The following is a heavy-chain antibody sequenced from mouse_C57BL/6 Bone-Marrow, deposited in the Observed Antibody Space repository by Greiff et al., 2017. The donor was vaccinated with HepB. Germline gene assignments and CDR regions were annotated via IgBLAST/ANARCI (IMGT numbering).Heavy chain of an antibody. D-gene: IGHD2-5*01. CDR3: VSSSNYDYYAMDY. V-gene: IGHV10-1*01. CDR1: GFSFNTYA. Sequence: EAGGGLVQPKGSLKLSCAASGFSFNTYAMNWVRQAPGKGLEWVARIRSKSNNYATYYADSVKDRFTISRDDSESMLYLQMNNLKTEDTAMYYCVSSSNYDYYAMDYWGQGTSVTVSS. J-gene: IGHJ4*01. CDR2: IRSKSNNYAT.